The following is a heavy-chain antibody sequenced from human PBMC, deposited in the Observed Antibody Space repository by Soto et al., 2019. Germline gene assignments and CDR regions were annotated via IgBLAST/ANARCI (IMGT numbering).Heavy chain of an antibody. Sequence: GGSLRLACASSRLTFNTYAMHWVRQAPGKGLEWVAVISYDGSNKYYADSVKGRFTISRDNSKNTLYLQMNSLRTEDTAVYYCARELGYCSSTSCYPYYFDYWGQGTLVTVSS. J-gene: IGHJ4*02. D-gene: IGHD2-2*01. V-gene: IGHV3-30*04. CDR2: ISYDGSNK. CDR1: RLTFNTYA. CDR3: ARELGYCSSTSCYPYYFDY.